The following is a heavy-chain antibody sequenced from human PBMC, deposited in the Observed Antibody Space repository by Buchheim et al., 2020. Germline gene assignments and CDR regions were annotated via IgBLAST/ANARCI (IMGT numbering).Heavy chain of an antibody. Sequence: QVQLQESGPGLVKPSETLSLTCTVSGGSISSYYWSWIRQPPGKGLEWFGYIYYSGSTNYNPSLKSRVTISVDTSKNQFSLKLSSVTAADTAVYYCARTLRLGELSLYGEVGSFEYWGQRTL. CDR2: IYYSGST. V-gene: IGHV4-59*01. CDR1: GGSISSYY. CDR3: ARTLRLGELSLYGEVGSFEY. J-gene: IGHJ4*02. D-gene: IGHD3-16*02.